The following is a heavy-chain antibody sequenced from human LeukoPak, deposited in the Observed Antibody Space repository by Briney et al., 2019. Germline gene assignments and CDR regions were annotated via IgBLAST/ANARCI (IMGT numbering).Heavy chain of an antibody. Sequence: GESLKISCKGSGYSFTSYWIGWVRQMPGKGLEWMGIIYPGDSDTRYSPSFQGQVTISADKSIGTAYLQWSSLKASDTAMYYCAIVVIVVGSPPINWFDPWGQGTLVTVSS. D-gene: IGHD3-22*01. CDR3: AIVVIVVGSPPINWFDP. J-gene: IGHJ5*02. CDR2: IYPGDSDT. CDR1: GYSFTSYW. V-gene: IGHV5-51*01.